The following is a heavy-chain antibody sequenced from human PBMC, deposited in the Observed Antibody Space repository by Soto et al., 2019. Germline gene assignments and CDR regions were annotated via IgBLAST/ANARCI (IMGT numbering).Heavy chain of an antibody. D-gene: IGHD1-20*01. CDR3: ARTRKITGTTRNYYYGMDV. J-gene: IGHJ6*02. CDR1: GGSFSGYY. V-gene: IGHV4-34*01. Sequence: SETLSLTCAVYGGSFSGYYWSWIRQPPGKGLEWIGEINHSGSTNYNPSLKSRVTISVDTSKNQFSLKLSSVTAADTAVYYCARTRKITGTTRNYYYGMDVWGQGTTVTVSS. CDR2: INHSGST.